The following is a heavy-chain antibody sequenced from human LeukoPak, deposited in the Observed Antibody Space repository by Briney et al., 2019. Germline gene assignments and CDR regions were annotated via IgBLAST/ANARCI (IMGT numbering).Heavy chain of an antibody. CDR1: GFTFSSYW. CDR2: IKEDGSEK. D-gene: IGHD3-10*01. Sequence: PGGSLRLSCAASGFTFSSYWMSWVRQAPGKGLQWVANIKEDGSEKNYVDSVKGRFTISRDNAKNSLYLQMNSLRAEDTAVYYCARGGSENDYWGQGTLVTVSS. CDR3: ARGGSENDY. V-gene: IGHV3-7*01. J-gene: IGHJ4*02.